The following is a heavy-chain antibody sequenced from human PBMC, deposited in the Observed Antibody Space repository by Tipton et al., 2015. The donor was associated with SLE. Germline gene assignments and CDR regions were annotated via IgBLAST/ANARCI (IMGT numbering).Heavy chain of an antibody. CDR1: GGSISSGSYY. V-gene: IGHV4-61*02. J-gene: IGHJ6*03. CDR2: IYTSGST. D-gene: IGHD3-3*02. Sequence: LSLTCTVSGGSISSGSYYWSWIRQPAGKGLEWIGRIYTSGSTNYNPSLKSRVTISVDTSKNQFSLKLSSVTAADTAVYYCAREGVHFWSSSSYYYYYYMDVWGKGTTVTVSS. CDR3: AREGVHFWSSSSYYYYYYMDV.